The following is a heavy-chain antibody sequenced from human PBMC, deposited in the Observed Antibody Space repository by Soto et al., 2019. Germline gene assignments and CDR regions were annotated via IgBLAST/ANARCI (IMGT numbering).Heavy chain of an antibody. J-gene: IGHJ4*02. V-gene: IGHV4-59*01. CDR2: IYYSGST. CDR3: ARDTNDFWSGYRYFDY. D-gene: IGHD3-3*01. CDR1: GGSISSYY. Sequence: QVQLQESGPGLVKPSETLSLTCTVSGGSISSYYWSWIRQPPGKGLEWIGYIYYSGSTNYNPSLKSRVTISVDTSKNQFSLKLSSVTAADTAVYYCARDTNDFWSGYRYFDYWGQGTLVTVSS.